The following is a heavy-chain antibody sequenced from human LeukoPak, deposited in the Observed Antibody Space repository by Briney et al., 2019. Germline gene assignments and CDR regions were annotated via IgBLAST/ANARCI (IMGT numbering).Heavy chain of an antibody. Sequence: SETLSLTCTVSGVSISNYYWSWIRQPPGKGLEWIGYIFYTGSSNYNPSLKSRVTISLDTSKNQFSLKLSSVTAADTAVYYCARRNYYDSSGYVSVEWSQGTLVTVSS. J-gene: IGHJ4*02. V-gene: IGHV4-59*08. D-gene: IGHD3-22*01. CDR2: IFYTGSS. CDR1: GVSISNYY. CDR3: ARRNYYDSSGYVSVE.